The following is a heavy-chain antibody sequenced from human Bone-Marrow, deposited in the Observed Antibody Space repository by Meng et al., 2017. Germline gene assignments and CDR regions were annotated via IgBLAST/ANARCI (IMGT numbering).Heavy chain of an antibody. Sequence: SETLSLTCTVSGGSISSYYWSWIRQPPGKGLEWIGNIYWSGSTNYNPSLKSRVTISVNRSKNQFSLKLSSVTAADTAVYYCARDHRGATPWFDPWGQGTLVTVSS. V-gene: IGHV4-59*01. CDR2: IYWSGST. D-gene: IGHD1-26*01. J-gene: IGHJ5*02. CDR3: ARDHRGATPWFDP. CDR1: GGSISSYY.